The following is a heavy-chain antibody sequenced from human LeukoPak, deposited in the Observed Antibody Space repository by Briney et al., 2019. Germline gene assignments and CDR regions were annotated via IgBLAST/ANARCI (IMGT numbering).Heavy chain of an antibody. J-gene: IGHJ4*02. CDR2: ISGSGGTV. V-gene: IGHV3-23*01. CDR3: AQDYYDSSGYYGLDY. Sequence: GGSLRLSCAASGFTFRSYAMSWVRQAPGKGLEWVSVISGSGGTVHYADSVKGRFTFSRDNSKNTLYLQMNSLRAEDTAVYYCAQDYYDSSGYYGLDYWGQGVLVTVSS. D-gene: IGHD3-22*01. CDR1: GFTFRSYA.